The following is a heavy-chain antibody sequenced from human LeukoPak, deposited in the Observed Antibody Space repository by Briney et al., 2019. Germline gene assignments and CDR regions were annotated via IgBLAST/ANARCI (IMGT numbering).Heavy chain of an antibody. CDR3: AREKTAYYYDSSGFSEGAFDI. J-gene: IGHJ3*02. Sequence: SETLSLTCTVSGGSISSGGEYWXWIRQHPGKGLEWIGXVXXXXSTYYNPSLKSRVTISVDTSENQFSLKLSSVTAADTAVYYCAREKTAYYYDSSGFSEGAFDIWGQGTMVTVSS. D-gene: IGHD3-22*01. V-gene: IGHV4-31*03. CDR1: GGSISSGGEY. CDR2: VXXXXST.